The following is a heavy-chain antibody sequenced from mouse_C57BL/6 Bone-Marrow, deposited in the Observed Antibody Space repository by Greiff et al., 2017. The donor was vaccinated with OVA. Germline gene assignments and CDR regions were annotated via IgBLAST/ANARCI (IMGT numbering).Heavy chain of an antibody. CDR3: ARHTLYSGYGNFYYAIDY. Sequence: EVQLVESGGGLVQPGGSLKLSCAASGFTFSDYYMYWVRQTPEKRLEWVAFISNGGGSPYYPDPVKGRFTISRDNAKNTLYLQMSRLKSEDTAMYYCARHTLYSGYGNFYYAIDYWGQGTSVTVSS. CDR2: ISNGGGSP. D-gene: IGHD2-1*01. V-gene: IGHV5-12*01. CDR1: GFTFSDYY. J-gene: IGHJ4*01.